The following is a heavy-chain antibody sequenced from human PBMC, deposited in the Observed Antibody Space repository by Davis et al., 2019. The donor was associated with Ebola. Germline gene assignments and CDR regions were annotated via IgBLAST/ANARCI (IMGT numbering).Heavy chain of an antibody. D-gene: IGHD3-22*01. CDR2: INHSGST. CDR1: GGSFSGYY. V-gene: IGHV4-34*01. Sequence: SETLSLTCAVYGGSFSGYYWSWIRQPPGKGLEWIGEINHSGSTNYNPSLKSRVTISVDTSKNQFSLKLSSVTAADTAVYYCVQGITMIVGWYFDLWGRGTLVTVSS. CDR3: VQGITMIVGWYFDL. J-gene: IGHJ2*01.